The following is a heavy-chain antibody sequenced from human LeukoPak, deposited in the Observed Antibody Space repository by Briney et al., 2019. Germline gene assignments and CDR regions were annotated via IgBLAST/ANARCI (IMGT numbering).Heavy chain of an antibody. Sequence: ASVTVSCKASGYTFTNFGISWVRQAPGQGLEWMGIINPSGGSTSYAQKFQGRVTMTRDTSTSTVYMELSSLRSEDTAVYYCARDSDYYDSSGYPDYWGQGTLVTVSS. CDR3: ARDSDYYDSSGYPDY. V-gene: IGHV1-46*01. D-gene: IGHD3-22*01. CDR2: INPSGGST. J-gene: IGHJ4*02. CDR1: GYTFTNFG.